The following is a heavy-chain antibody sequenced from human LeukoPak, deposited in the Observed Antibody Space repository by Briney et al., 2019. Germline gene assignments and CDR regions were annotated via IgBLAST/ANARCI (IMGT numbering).Heavy chain of an antibody. V-gene: IGHV3-49*04. D-gene: IGHD3-10*01. CDR2: IRSKAYGGPT. CDR1: GFTFGDYA. J-gene: IGHJ4*02. Sequence: GGSLTLSCTASGFTFGDYAMSWVRQAPGKGREGVGFIRSKAYGGPTEYAASVKARFTISRDDSKSIAYLQMNRLKTEDTAVYYCTRHTYYYGWGSKIDYWGEGTLVTVSS. CDR3: TRHTYYYGWGSKIDY.